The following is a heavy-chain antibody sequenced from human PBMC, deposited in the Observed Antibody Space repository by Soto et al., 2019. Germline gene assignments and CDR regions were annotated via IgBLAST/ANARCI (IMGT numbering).Heavy chain of an antibody. D-gene: IGHD2-2*01. CDR3: ATRSLVVPAARGYYYYMDV. J-gene: IGHJ6*03. V-gene: IGHV1-24*01. CDR2: FDPEDGET. Sequence: ASVKVSCKVSGYTLTELSMHWVRQAPGKGLEWMGGFDPEDGETIYAQKFQGRVTMTEDTSTDTAYMELSSLRSEDTAVYYCATRSLVVPAARGYYYYMDVWGKGTTVTVS. CDR1: GYTLTELS.